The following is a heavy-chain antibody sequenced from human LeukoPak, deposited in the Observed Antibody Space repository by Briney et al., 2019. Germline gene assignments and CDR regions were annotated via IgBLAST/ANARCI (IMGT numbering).Heavy chain of an antibody. CDR2: IKEDGSET. D-gene: IGHD6-13*01. J-gene: IGHJ6*03. CDR3: ASEQPGYYYYMDV. CDR1: GFTFSTSW. V-gene: IGHV3-7*01. Sequence: GGPLRLSCAASGFTFSTSWMNWIRQAPGKGLEWVASIKEDGSETYYADSVKGRFTVSRDNAKNSLFLQMNSLRVEDTAVYYCASEQPGYYYYMDVWGKGTTVTVSS.